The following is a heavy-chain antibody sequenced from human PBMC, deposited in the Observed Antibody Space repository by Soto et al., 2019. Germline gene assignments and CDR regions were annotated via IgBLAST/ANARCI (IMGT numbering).Heavy chain of an antibody. J-gene: IGHJ4*02. D-gene: IGHD6-25*01. CDR2: ISGSGGTT. V-gene: IGHV3-23*01. Sequence: EVQLLESGGGLVQRGRSLRLSCAASGFTVSSYAMSWVRQAPGKGLEWVSAISGSGGTTYYADSVKGRFTISRDNSKNTLFLQMNSLRAEDTAVYYCAKFFVETGGSSGWPWSFHYWGQGTLVTVSS. CDR1: GFTVSSYA. CDR3: AKFFVETGGSSGWPWSFHY.